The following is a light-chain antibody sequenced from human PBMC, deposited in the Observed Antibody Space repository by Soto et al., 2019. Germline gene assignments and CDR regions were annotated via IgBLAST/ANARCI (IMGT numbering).Light chain of an antibody. Sequence: QSVLTQPPSASGTPGQRVTISCSGSSSNIGSKTVSWYQQLPGTAPKLLIYSDDQRPSGVPDRFSGSKSGTSASLAISGLQSEDEADYSCAAWDDSLNGWVFGGGTKLTVL. CDR1: SSNIGSKT. CDR2: SDD. J-gene: IGLJ3*02. V-gene: IGLV1-44*01. CDR3: AAWDDSLNGWV.